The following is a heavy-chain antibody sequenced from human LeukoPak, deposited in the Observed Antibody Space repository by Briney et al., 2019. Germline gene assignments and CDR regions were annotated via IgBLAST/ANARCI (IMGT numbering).Heavy chain of an antibody. Sequence: SVKVSCKASGGTFSSYAISWVRQAPGQGLEWMGGIIPIFGTANYAQKFQGRVTITADKSTSTAYMELSSLRSEDTAVYYCARVRDRSGRLGTSTTFDYWGQGTLVTVSS. V-gene: IGHV1-69*06. J-gene: IGHJ4*02. CDR2: IIPIFGTA. D-gene: IGHD3-22*01. CDR1: GGTFSSYA. CDR3: ARVRDRSGRLGTSTTFDY.